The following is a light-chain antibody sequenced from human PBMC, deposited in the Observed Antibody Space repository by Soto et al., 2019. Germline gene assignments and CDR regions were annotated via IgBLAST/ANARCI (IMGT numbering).Light chain of an antibody. CDR3: RRLSNGPFT. V-gene: IGKV3-11*02. J-gene: IGKJ3*01. CDR2: DTS. Sequence: EIVLTQAPATLSFSPGERATLSCRASQTVSKYLAWYQQKPGQPPRLLIYDTSNRATGIPARFSGSGSGREFTPAITALQPDVFAVNYCRRLSNGPFTLGPGT. CDR1: QTVSKY.